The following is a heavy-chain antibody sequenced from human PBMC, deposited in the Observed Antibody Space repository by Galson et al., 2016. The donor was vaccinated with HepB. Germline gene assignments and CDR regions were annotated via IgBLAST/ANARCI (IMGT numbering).Heavy chain of an antibody. Sequence: SVKVSCKASGYTLTSYYMNWVRQAPGQGLEWIGMINPTGGSTTYAQKFQGRVTMTRDTSTSTVYMELSSLGTEDTAVYYCARGGGKTSTMDVWGQGTTVTVSS. CDR2: INPTGGST. CDR3: ARGGGKTSTMDV. V-gene: IGHV1-46*01. CDR1: GYTLTSYY. J-gene: IGHJ6*02. D-gene: IGHD3-16*01.